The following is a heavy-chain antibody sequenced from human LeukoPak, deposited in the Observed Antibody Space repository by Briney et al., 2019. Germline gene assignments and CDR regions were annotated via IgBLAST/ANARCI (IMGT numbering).Heavy chain of an antibody. CDR3: ARLNTGVLSSRTNNWFDP. CDR1: GYSISSGYF. Sequence: SETLSLTCAVSGYSISSGYFWSWIRQPPGKGLEWIGGIGHSGSTYYNPSLKSRITISTDTFKNRFSLKLSSVTAADTAVYYCARLNTGVLSSRTNNWFDPWGQGTLVTVSS. D-gene: IGHD6-13*01. J-gene: IGHJ5*02. V-gene: IGHV4-38-2*01. CDR2: IGHSGST.